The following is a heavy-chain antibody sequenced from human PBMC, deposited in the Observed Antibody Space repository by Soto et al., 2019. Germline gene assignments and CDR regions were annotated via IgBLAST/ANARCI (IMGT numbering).Heavy chain of an antibody. CDR1: GFTFSSYV. V-gene: IGHV3-23*01. CDR2: ISGSGGST. CDR3: AKSGTIFGVVMNNWFAP. Sequence: PGGSLRLSCAASGFTFSSYVMSWVRQAPGKGLEWVSTISGSGGSTYYADSVKGRFTISRDNSKNTMYLQMNSLRVEDTAVYYCAKSGTIFGVVMNNWFAPWGQGTLVTVSS. D-gene: IGHD3-3*01. J-gene: IGHJ5*02.